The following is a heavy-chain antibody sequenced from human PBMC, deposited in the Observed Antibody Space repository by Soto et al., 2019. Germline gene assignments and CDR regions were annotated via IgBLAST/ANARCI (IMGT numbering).Heavy chain of an antibody. V-gene: IGHV3-33*01. Sequence: QVQLVASGGGVVQPGRSLRLSCAASGFTFSSYGMHWVRQDPGKGLEWVAVIWYDGSNKYYADSVKGRFTISRDNSKNTLYLQMNSLRAEDTAVYYCAREIVGAFEAGAFAYWGQGTLVTVSS. D-gene: IGHD1-26*01. J-gene: IGHJ4*02. CDR1: GFTFSSYG. CDR3: AREIVGAFEAGAFAY. CDR2: IWYDGSNK.